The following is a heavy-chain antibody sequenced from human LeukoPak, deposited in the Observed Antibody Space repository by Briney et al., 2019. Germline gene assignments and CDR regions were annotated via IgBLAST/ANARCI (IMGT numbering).Heavy chain of an antibody. J-gene: IGHJ4*02. CDR3: ASGYASGNYYNDPFDY. D-gene: IGHD3-10*01. Sequence: GGSLRLSCAASGFTSSTYTMSWVRQAPGKGLEWVSVISASGSSIHYVDSVKGRFTISRDNSKNTLYLQMNSLRAEDTAVYYCASGYASGNYYNDPFDYWGQGTLVTVSS. CDR1: GFTSSTYT. V-gene: IGHV3-23*01. CDR2: ISASGSSI.